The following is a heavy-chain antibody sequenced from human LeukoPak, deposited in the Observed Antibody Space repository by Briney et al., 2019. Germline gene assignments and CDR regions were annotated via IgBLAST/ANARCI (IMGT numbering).Heavy chain of an antibody. CDR3: ASPVSDHYDILTGYFY. CDR1: GYTFTGYY. CDR2: INPNSGGT. D-gene: IGHD3-9*01. V-gene: IGHV1-2*02. Sequence: ASVKVSCKASGYTFTGYYMHWVRQAPGQGLEWMGWINPNSGGTNYAQKFQGRVTMTRDTSISTAYMELSRLRSDDTAVYYCASPVSDHYDILTGYFYWGQGTLVTVSS. J-gene: IGHJ4*02.